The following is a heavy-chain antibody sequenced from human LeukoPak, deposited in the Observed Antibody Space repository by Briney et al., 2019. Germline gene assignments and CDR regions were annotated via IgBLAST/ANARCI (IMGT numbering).Heavy chain of an antibody. V-gene: IGHV5-51*01. J-gene: IGHJ4*02. D-gene: IGHD2-15*01. CDR1: GYTFTSYW. Sequence: GESLKISCKGSGYTFTSYWIGWVRQMPGKGLEWMGIIYPADSDTRYSPSFQGQVTISADKSISTAYLQWSSLKASDTAMYCCARGRGYCSGGSCHYFDYWGQGTLVTVSS. CDR3: ARGRGYCSGGSCHYFDY. CDR2: IYPADSDT.